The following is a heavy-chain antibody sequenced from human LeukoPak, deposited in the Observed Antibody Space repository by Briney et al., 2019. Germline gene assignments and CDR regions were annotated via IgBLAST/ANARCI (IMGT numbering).Heavy chain of an antibody. CDR3: ARDRIVVVPAAFYYYYGMDV. CDR1: GGSISSGGYY. D-gene: IGHD2-2*01. V-gene: IGHV4-31*03. CDR2: IYYSGST. J-gene: IGHJ6*02. Sequence: SETLSLTCTVSGGSISSGGYYWSWIRQHPGKGLEWIGYIYYSGSTYYNPSLKSRVTISVDTSKNQFSLKLSSVTAADTAVYYCARDRIVVVPAAFYYYYGMDVWGQGTTVTVSS.